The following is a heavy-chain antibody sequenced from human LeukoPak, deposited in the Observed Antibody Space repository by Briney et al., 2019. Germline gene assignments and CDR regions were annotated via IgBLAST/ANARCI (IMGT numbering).Heavy chain of an antibody. Sequence: GRSLRLSCAASGFSFSNFGMHWVRQAPGKGLEWVAVISHDGSLKYYLDSVKGRFTISRDNSKNTLYLQMDSPRVEDTAVYYCAKKNSYGSGAGDPLDVWGHGTLVTVSS. CDR2: ISHDGSLK. J-gene: IGHJ3*01. D-gene: IGHD3-10*01. CDR1: GFSFSNFG. CDR3: AKKNSYGSGAGDPLDV. V-gene: IGHV3-30*18.